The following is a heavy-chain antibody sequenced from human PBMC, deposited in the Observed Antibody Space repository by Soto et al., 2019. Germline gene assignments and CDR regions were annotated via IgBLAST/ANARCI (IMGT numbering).Heavy chain of an antibody. CDR2: IYYSVST. J-gene: IGHJ4*02. D-gene: IGHD6-13*01. Sequence: PSETLSLTCTVSGGSISSYYWSWIRQPPGKGLEWIGYIYYSVSTNYNPSPKSRVTISVDTSKNQFSLKLSSVTAADTAVYYWARVLAAAGYYFDYWGQGTLVTVSS. V-gene: IGHV4-59*01. CDR3: ARVLAAAGYYFDY. CDR1: GGSISSYY.